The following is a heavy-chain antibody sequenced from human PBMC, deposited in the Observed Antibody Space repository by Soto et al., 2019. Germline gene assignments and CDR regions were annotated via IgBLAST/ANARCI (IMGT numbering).Heavy chain of an antibody. D-gene: IGHD4-4*01. CDR2: ISSSSSYI. V-gene: IGHV3-21*01. J-gene: IGHJ6*04. CDR1: GFTFSSYS. Sequence: GGSLRLSCAASGFTFSSYSMNWVRQAPGKGLEWVSSISSSSSYIYYADSVKGRFTISRDNAKNSLYLQMNSLRAEDTAVYYCASPPGVTTSQDVWGKGTTVTVSS. CDR3: ASPPGVTTSQDV.